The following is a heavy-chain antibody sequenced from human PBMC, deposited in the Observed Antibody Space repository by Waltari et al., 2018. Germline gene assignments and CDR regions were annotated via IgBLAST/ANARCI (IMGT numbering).Heavy chain of an antibody. D-gene: IGHD6-6*01. V-gene: IGHV4-34*01. CDR1: GGSFSGYY. CDR3: ARVHFSSSGLVDY. CDR2: INHSGST. Sequence: QVQLQQWGAGLLKPSETLSLTCAVYGGSFSGYYWSWIRQPPGKGLEWIGEINHSGSTNYNPSLKSRVTISVDTSKNQFSLKLSSVTAADTAVYYCARVHFSSSGLVDYWGQGTLVTVSS. J-gene: IGHJ4*02.